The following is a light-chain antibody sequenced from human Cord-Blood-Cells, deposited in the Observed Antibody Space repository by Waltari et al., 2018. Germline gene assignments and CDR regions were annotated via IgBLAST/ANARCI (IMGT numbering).Light chain of an antibody. V-gene: IGKV4-1*01. CDR1: QSVLYSSNNKNY. J-gene: IGKJ1*01. CDR3: QQSYSTPRA. CDR2: WAS. Sequence: DIVMTQSPDSLAVSLGERATINCKSSQSVLYSSNNKNYLAWYHQKPGQPPKLVSYWASTRESGFPDRVSGSGSGTDVTFTISSLQAEDVAVYYCQQSYSTPRAFGQGTKVEIK.